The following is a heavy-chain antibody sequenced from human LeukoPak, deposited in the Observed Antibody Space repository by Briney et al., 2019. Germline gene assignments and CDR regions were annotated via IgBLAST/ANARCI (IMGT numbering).Heavy chain of an antibody. CDR2: IWYDGSNK. Sequence: PGGSLRLSCAASGFTFSSYGMHWVRQAPGKGLEWVAVIWYDGSNKYYADSVKGRFTISRDNSKNTLYLQMNSLRAEDTAVYYCARARTREWEPIDAFDIWGQGTMVTVSS. CDR3: ARARTREWEPIDAFDI. V-gene: IGHV3-33*01. CDR1: GFTFSSYG. D-gene: IGHD1-26*01. J-gene: IGHJ3*02.